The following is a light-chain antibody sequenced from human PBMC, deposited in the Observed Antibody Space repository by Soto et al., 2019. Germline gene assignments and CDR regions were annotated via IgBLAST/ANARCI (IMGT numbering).Light chain of an antibody. CDR3: LQDYNYPYT. CDR1: QDIKKD. V-gene: IGKV1-6*01. Sequence: AIQMRQSPSSLAASVGDGVILTCRASQDIKKDLVWFQQKPGKVPKLLIYKASGIQSGVPSRFNGSGGGTDFNLTISGLQPEDSATYYCLQDYNYPYTFGQGTKLEIK. CDR2: KAS. J-gene: IGKJ2*01.